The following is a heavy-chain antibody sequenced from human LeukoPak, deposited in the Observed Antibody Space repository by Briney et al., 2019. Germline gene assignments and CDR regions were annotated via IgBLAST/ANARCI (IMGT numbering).Heavy chain of an antibody. Sequence: GGSLRLSCAASGFTFDDYAMHWVRHAPGKGLEWVSGISWNSGSIGYADSVKGRFTISRDNAKKSLYLQMNSLRAEDTALYNCAKDKSGSSYYGMDVWGQGTTVTVSS. V-gene: IGHV3-9*01. CDR2: ISWNSGSI. D-gene: IGHD6-13*01. CDR3: AKDKSGSSYYGMDV. CDR1: GFTFDDYA. J-gene: IGHJ6*02.